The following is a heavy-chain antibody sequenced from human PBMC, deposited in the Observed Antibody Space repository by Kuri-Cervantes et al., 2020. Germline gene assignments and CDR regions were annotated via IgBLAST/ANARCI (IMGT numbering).Heavy chain of an antibody. Sequence: GGSLRLSCAASGFTFSSFWMHWVRQAPGKGLVWVSRINSDGSTTNYADSVKGRFTITRDNAKNTMYLQMNSLRAEDTAVYYCARGRWELLYYGMDVWGQGTTVTVSS. CDR3: ARGRWELLYYGMDV. D-gene: IGHD1-26*01. CDR1: GFTFSSFW. V-gene: IGHV3-74*01. CDR2: INSDGSTT. J-gene: IGHJ6*02.